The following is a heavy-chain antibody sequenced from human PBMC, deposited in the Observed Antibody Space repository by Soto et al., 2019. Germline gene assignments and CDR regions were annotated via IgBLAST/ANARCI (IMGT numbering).Heavy chain of an antibody. V-gene: IGHV4-59*01. CDR1: GGSISSYY. CDR2: IYYSGST. CDR3: ARSAGNTFGAYYFDY. J-gene: IGHJ4*02. D-gene: IGHD3-16*01. Sequence: PSETLSLTCTVSGGSISSYYWSWIRQPPGKGLEWIGYIYYSGSTNYNPSLKSRVTISVDTSKNQFSLKLSSVTAADTAVYYCARSAGNTFGAYYFDYWGQGTLVTVSS.